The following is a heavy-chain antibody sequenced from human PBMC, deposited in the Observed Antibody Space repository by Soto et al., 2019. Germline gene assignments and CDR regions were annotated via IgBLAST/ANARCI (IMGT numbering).Heavy chain of an antibody. Sequence: PSETLSLTCTVSGGSITSGGYFWDWMRQPPGKGLEWIGTVHSTGGTYYSPLLRSRVTISVDTSKNLFSLKMTSASATDTAVYFCAKREDSSRFGGLDIWGQGTAVTVSS. CDR3: AKREDSSRFGGLDI. D-gene: IGHD3-3*01. CDR1: GGSITSGGYF. V-gene: IGHV4-39*01. CDR2: VHSTGGT. J-gene: IGHJ6*02.